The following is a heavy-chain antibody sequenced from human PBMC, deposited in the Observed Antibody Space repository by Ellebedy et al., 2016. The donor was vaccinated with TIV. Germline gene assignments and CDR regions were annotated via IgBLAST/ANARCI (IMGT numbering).Heavy chain of an antibody. J-gene: IGHJ6*02. Sequence: GESLKISXAASGFTFSDYYMSWIRQAPGKGLEWVSYISSSSSYTNYADSVKGRFTISRDNAKNTLYLQMNSLRAEDTAVYYCARDLGSYDFWSGYNYYYYYGMDVWGQGTTVTVSS. D-gene: IGHD3-3*01. V-gene: IGHV3-11*06. CDR2: ISSSSSYT. CDR1: GFTFSDYY. CDR3: ARDLGSYDFWSGYNYYYYYGMDV.